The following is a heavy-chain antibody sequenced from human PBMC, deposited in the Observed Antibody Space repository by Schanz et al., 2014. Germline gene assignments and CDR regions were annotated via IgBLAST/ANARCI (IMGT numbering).Heavy chain of an antibody. CDR2: INAHTGNT. CDR1: GYIFGSHG. D-gene: IGHD3-9*01. J-gene: IGHJ3*01. V-gene: IGHV1-18*01. Sequence: QLMQSGSEVRKPGASVKVSCKASGYIFGSHGMTWVRQAPGQGPELMGWINAHTGNTQYAQKFQGRFTMTRDTSTTTVYMELRGLRSDDTAVYYCARETTIITGGAFDVWGQGTMVTVSS. CDR3: ARETTIITGGAFDV.